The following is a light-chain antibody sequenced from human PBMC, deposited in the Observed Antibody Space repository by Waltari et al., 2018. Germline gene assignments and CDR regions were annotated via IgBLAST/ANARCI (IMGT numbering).Light chain of an antibody. J-gene: IGKJ1*01. CDR3: MQATQWPLT. V-gene: IGKV2-30*02. Sequence: DVVMTQSPLSLPVTLGQPATISCSSSQSLVHSDGKTYLNWFHQRPGQSPRRLIYKFFIRDSGVPDIFSGSGSGTDFTLKISKVEAEDVGAYYCMQATQWPLTFGQGTKVEIK. CDR2: KFF. CDR1: QSLVHSDGKTY.